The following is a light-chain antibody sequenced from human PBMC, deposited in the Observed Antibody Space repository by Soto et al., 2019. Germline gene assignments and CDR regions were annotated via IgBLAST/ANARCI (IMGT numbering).Light chain of an antibody. CDR1: QSVSSY. Sequence: EIVLTQSPGTLSLSPGERATLSCRASQSVSSYLAWYQQKPGQAPRLPIYGASNRATGIPDRFSGSGSGTDFTLTITRLEPEDFAMYYCQRYDSLRTFGQGTKVDIK. J-gene: IGKJ1*01. V-gene: IGKV3-20*01. CDR3: QRYDSLRT. CDR2: GAS.